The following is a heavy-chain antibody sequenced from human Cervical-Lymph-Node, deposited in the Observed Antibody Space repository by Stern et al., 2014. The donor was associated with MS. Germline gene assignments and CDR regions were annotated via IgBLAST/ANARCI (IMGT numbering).Heavy chain of an antibody. CDR3: ARASLYCGGDCYFFDY. CDR1: GFTFSSYD. J-gene: IGHJ4*02. V-gene: IGHV3-13*01. Sequence: EVQLVESGGGLVQPGGSLRLSCAASGFTFSSYDMHWVRQATGKGLEWVSAMGTAGDTYYPGSVKGRFTISRENAKNSLYLQMNSLRAGDTAVYYCARASLYCGGDCYFFDYWGQGTLVTVSS. CDR2: MGTAGDT. D-gene: IGHD2-21*02.